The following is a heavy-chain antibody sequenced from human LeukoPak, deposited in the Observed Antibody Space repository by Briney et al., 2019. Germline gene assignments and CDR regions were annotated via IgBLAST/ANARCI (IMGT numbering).Heavy chain of an antibody. J-gene: IGHJ4*02. D-gene: IGHD4-23*01. CDR2: ISGDGGST. CDR1: GFTFSTHA. V-gene: IGHV3-23*01. CDR3: AKARGNPYSYLDS. Sequence: AGGSLRLSCAASGFTFSTHAMSWVRRAPGEGLGWVSAISGDGGSTFYADSVKGRFTISRDNSRNTVFLQTNSLRADDTAVYYCAKARGNPYSYLDSWGQGTLVTVSS.